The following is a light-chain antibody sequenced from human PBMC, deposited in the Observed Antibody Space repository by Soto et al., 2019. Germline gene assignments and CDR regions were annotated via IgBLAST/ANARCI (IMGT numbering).Light chain of an antibody. CDR1: QSVMSNY. J-gene: IGKJ5*01. Sequence: EIVLTQSPGTQALSPGGRATLSCRASQSVMSNYVAWYHQKPGQAPRLLISGASTRAAGIPDRFSGSGSGTDFTLTISSLEPEDFAVYYCQQYGKLPITFGQGTRLEIK. V-gene: IGKV3-20*01. CDR3: QQYGKLPIT. CDR2: GAS.